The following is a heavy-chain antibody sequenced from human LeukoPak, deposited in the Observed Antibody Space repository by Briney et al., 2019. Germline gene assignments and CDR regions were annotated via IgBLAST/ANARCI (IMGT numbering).Heavy chain of an antibody. Sequence: GGSLRLSCAASGFTFSSYSMNWVRQAPGKGLEWVSSISSSSSYTNYADSVKGRFTISRDNAKNSLYLQMNSLRAEDTAVYYCARGRDYYDTNYFDYWGQGTLVTVSS. CDR3: ARGRDYYDTNYFDY. CDR1: GFTFSSYS. D-gene: IGHD3-22*01. CDR2: ISSSSSYT. V-gene: IGHV3-21*01. J-gene: IGHJ4*02.